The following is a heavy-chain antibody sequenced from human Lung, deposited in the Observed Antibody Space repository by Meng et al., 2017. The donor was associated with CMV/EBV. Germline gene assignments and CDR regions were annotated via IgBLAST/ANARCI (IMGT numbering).Heavy chain of an antibody. CDR3: ARGRNDYDSSGYRFDY. V-gene: IGHV3-30*04. CDR1: GFTFSSYA. Sequence: GGSLRLXXAASGFTFSSYAMHWVRQAPGKGLEGVAVISYAGSNKYYADAVKGRFTISRDNSKNTLYLQMNSLRAEDTAVYYCARGRNDYDSSGYRFDYWGQGTLVTVSS. D-gene: IGHD3-22*01. CDR2: ISYAGSNK. J-gene: IGHJ4*02.